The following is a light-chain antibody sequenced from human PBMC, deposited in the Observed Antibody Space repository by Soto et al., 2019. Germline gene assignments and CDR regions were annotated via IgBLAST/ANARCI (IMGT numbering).Light chain of an antibody. CDR1: SSDVGDYNY. Sequence: QSALTQPASVSGSPGQSITISCTGTSSDVGDYNYVSWYQQHPGKAPKLMIYDVSNRPSGVSNRFSGSKSGNTASLTISGLQAEDEADYYCSSYTSSSPDVFGTGTKLSVL. CDR3: SSYTSSSPDV. J-gene: IGLJ1*01. V-gene: IGLV2-14*03. CDR2: DVS.